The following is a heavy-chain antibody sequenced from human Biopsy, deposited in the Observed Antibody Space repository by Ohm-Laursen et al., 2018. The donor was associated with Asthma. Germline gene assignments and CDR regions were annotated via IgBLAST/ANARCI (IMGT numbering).Heavy chain of an antibody. Sequence: SQTLSLTCTVSGGSISRGAYYLSWVRQPPGKGLEWVGYIYYIGSTYYNPSLKSRVAISLDTSKNQFSLKLSSVTAADTAVYFCARRGGVRRYFDYWGQGTLVTVPS. D-gene: IGHD3-16*01. V-gene: IGHV4-30-4*01. J-gene: IGHJ4*02. CDR3: ARRGGVRRYFDY. CDR2: IYYIGST. CDR1: GGSISRGAYY.